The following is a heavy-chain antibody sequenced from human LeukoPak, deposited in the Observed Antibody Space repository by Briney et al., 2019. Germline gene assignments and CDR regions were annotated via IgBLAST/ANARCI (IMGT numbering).Heavy chain of an antibody. CDR3: AREDYFDY. CDR1: GFTFSSYS. CDR2: ISTSSSYI. V-gene: IGHV3-21*01. J-gene: IGHJ4*02. Sequence: GGSLRLSCAASGFTFSSYSMNWVRRAPGKGLEWDSSISTSSSYIYYADSVKGRFTLSRDNAKNSLYLQMNSLRAEDTAVYYCAREDYFDYWGQGTLVTVSS.